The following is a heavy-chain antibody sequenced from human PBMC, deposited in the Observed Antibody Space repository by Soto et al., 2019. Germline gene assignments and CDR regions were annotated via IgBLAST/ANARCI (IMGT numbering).Heavy chain of an antibody. CDR3: ARGCSGGSCYLSPWFDP. D-gene: IGHD2-15*01. J-gene: IGHJ5*02. V-gene: IGHV4-59*01. CDR2: IYYSGST. Sequence: SETLSLTCTVSGGSISSYYWSWIRQPPGKGLEWIGYIYYSGSTNYNPSLKSRVTIAVDTSKNQFSLKLSSVTAADTAVYYCARGCSGGSCYLSPWFDPRGQGTLVTVSS. CDR1: GGSISSYY.